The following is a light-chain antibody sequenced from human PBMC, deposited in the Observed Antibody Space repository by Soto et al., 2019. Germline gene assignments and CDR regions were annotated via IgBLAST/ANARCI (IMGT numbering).Light chain of an antibody. Sequence: EIVLTQSPATLSLSPGERATLSCGASQSVSSNYLAWYKQKPGLAPRLLIYDAASRATDTPDRFSGSGSGTDFTLTISRLEPEDFAVYYCQQYGNSPRTFGKGTKVDIK. CDR2: DAA. CDR1: QSVSSNY. J-gene: IGKJ1*01. CDR3: QQYGNSPRT. V-gene: IGKV3D-20*01.